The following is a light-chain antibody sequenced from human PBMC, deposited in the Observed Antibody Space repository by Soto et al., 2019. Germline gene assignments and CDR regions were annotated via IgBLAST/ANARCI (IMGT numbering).Light chain of an antibody. Sequence: EIVLTQSPVTLSLSPGERATLSCRASQSVSNNYLAWYQQKPGQAPRLLIYGASTRATGVPARFSGSGSGTEFTLTINSLQSEDFAVYYCQQYNNWPRTFGQGTKVDIK. CDR2: GAS. V-gene: IGKV3-15*01. CDR1: QSVSNN. J-gene: IGKJ1*01. CDR3: QQYNNWPRT.